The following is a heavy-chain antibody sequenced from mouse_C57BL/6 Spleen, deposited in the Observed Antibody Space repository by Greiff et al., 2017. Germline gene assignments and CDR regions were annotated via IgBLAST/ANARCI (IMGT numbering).Heavy chain of an antibody. Sequence: QVQLQQSGPELVKPGASVKISCKASGYAFSSSWMNWVKQRPGKGLEWIGRIYPGDGDTNYNGKFKGKATLTADKSSSTAYMQLSSLTSEDSAVYFCAREIYYDYDGYYFDYWGQGTTLTVSS. J-gene: IGHJ2*01. D-gene: IGHD2-4*01. CDR1: GYAFSSSW. V-gene: IGHV1-82*01. CDR2: IYPGDGDT. CDR3: AREIYYDYDGYYFDY.